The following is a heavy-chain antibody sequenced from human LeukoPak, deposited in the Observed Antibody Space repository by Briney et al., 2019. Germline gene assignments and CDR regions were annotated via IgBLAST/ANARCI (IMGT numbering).Heavy chain of an antibody. V-gene: IGHV3-7*05. CDR1: GFTFSNYW. CDR3: ARFDPVAALYYYYHGMDV. D-gene: IGHD6-19*01. CDR2: IKEDGSDK. Sequence: GGSLRLSCVASGFTFSNYWMNWVRQAPGKGLEWVANIKEDGSDKYYVDSVKGRFTISRDNAKNSLYLQMDSLRAEVTAVYYCARFDPVAALYYYYHGMDVWGQGTTVTVSS. J-gene: IGHJ6*02.